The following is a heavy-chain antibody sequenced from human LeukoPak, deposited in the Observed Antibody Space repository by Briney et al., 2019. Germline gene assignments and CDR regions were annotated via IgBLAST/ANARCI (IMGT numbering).Heavy chain of an antibody. V-gene: IGHV3-48*02. CDR3: AALCSGATCDNH. CDR2: ISSGSTII. CDR1: GFAFSSYN. J-gene: IGHJ5*02. Sequence: GGSLRLSCAASGFAFSSYNINWVRQAPGKGLEWISYISSGSTIIYYADSVKGRFTISRDDAKNSLYLQMNSLRDEDTAVYYCAALCSGATCDNHWGQGTLVSVSS. D-gene: IGHD2-15*01.